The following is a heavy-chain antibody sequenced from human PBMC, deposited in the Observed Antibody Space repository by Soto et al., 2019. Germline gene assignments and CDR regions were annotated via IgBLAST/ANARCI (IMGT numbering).Heavy chain of an antibody. J-gene: IGHJ6*02. V-gene: IGHV3-23*01. CDR2: ISGSGGST. Sequence: GGSLRLSCAASGFTSSSYAMSWVRQAPGKRLEWVSAISGSGGSTYYADSVKGRFTISRDNSKNTLYLQMNSLRAEDTAVYYCATSISILGVVRRPPLDGMDVWGQGNTVTVSS. D-gene: IGHD3-3*01. CDR1: GFTSSSYA. CDR3: ATSISILGVVRRPPLDGMDV.